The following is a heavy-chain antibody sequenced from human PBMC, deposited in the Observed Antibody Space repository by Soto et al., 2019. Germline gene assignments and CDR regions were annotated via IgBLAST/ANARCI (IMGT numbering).Heavy chain of an antibody. CDR1: GYTFTVYY. J-gene: IGHJ4*02. Sequence: ASVKVSCKASGYTFTVYYMRWVRQAPGQGLEWMGWINPKSGGTMYPQKFQGRVTMTWDTSISTAYMALTRLRSDDTAVYYCARDLAKGGGSAGFDYWGQGNLVTVSS. CDR2: INPKSGGT. D-gene: IGHD1-26*01. CDR3: ARDLAKGGGSAGFDY. V-gene: IGHV1-2*02.